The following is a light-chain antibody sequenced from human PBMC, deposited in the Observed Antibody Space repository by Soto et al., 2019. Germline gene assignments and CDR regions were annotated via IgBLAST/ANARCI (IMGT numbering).Light chain of an antibody. CDR2: ETS. CDR1: QSFSSSY. J-gene: IGKJ1*01. V-gene: IGKV3-20*01. CDR3: QQYGTSPRT. Sequence: EIVLTQSPGTLSLSPGERATLSCRASQSFSSSYLAWYQQKPGQAPRLLIYETSSRATGIPDRFSGSGSQTDFTLTISRLEPEDFAVYYCQQYGTSPRTFGQGTKVAIK.